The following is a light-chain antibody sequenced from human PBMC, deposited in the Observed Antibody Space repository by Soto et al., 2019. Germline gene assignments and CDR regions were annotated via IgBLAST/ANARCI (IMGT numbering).Light chain of an antibody. V-gene: IGLV2-11*01. CDR2: DVT. CDR3: CSYAGFFWV. J-gene: IGLJ3*02. Sequence: QSALTQPRSVSGSPGQSVTISCTGTSSDVGSYDYVSWYHHHPGKAPKLFIYDVTKRPSGVPDRFSGSKTGNTASLTISGLQAEDEADYYCCSYAGFFWVFGGGTKLTVL. CDR1: SSDVGSYDY.